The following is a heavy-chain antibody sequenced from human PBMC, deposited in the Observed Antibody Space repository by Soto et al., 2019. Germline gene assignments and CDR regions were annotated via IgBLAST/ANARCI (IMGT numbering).Heavy chain of an antibody. Sequence: PGGSLRLSCAASGFTSSMFWMHWVRQVPGKGPEWVSRINDDGISTNYADSVKGRFTISRDNAKNILYLQMNALRVEDTAVYYCTRGPRSTSTGTGAFWGQGTLVTVSS. CDR3: TRGPRSTSTGTGAF. CDR1: GFTSSMFW. CDR2: INDDGIST. V-gene: IGHV3-74*01. J-gene: IGHJ4*02. D-gene: IGHD1-1*01.